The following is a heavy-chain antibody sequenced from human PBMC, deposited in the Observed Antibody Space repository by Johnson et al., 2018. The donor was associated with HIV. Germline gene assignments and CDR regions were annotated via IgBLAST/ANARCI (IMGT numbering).Heavy chain of an antibody. CDR3: ARGAGYFDWLSADEGFAFDI. D-gene: IGHD3-9*01. J-gene: IGHJ3*02. CDR1: AFTFSSYA. CDR2: IHYDGNNK. V-gene: IGHV3-30*02. Sequence: QLQLVESGGGVVQPGGSLRLSCAASAFTFSSYAIHWVRQAPGKALEWVAFIHYDGNNKYYADSVKGRFTISRDNSKNTLYLQMNSLKTEDTAVYYCARGAGYFDWLSADEGFAFDIWGQGTMVTVSS.